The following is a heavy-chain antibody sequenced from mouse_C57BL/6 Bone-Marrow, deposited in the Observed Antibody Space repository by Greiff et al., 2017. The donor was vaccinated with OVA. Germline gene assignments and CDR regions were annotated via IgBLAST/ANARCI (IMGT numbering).Heavy chain of an antibody. Sequence: EVKLLESGPGLAKPSQTLSLTCSVTGYSITSDYWNWIRKFPGNKLEYMGYISYSGSTYYNPSLNSRISITRDTSKNQYYLQLNSVTTEDTATYYCARYKGNYVLGYCFDYWGQGTTLTVSS. V-gene: IGHV3-8*01. CDR1: GYSITSDY. J-gene: IGHJ2*01. D-gene: IGHD2-1*01. CDR3: ARYKGNYVLGYCFDY. CDR2: ISYSGST.